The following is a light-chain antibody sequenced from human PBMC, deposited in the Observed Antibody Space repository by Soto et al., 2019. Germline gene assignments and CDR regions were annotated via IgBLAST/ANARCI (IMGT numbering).Light chain of an antibody. Sequence: IQLTQSTSCLSAFVGDSVSMXCRASQDISSVVVWYQQKPGKAPKPLIYAASTLQSGGPSRFSGSGSGTAFTRTISSLQPEDFATYFGQQLNSYPITFGQGTRLEIK. CDR2: AAS. CDR3: QQLNSYPIT. V-gene: IGKV1-9*01. CDR1: QDISSV. J-gene: IGKJ5*01.